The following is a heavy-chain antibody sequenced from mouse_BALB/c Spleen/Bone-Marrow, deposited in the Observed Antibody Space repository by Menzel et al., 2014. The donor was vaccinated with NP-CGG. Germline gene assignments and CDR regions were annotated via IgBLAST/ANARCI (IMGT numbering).Heavy chain of an antibody. J-gene: IGHJ2*01. V-gene: IGHV5-9-3*01. CDR1: GFTFTSYA. CDR2: ISSAGIHT. Sequence: EVQVVESGGGLVKPGGSLKLSCTASGFTFTSYAMSWVRQTPEKRLEWVATISSAGIHTCYVDTVKGRFTISRDNAKNTLFLHMSSLRSEDTAMYYCARQDRVYYFDYWGQGTTLTVSS. CDR3: ARQDRVYYFDY.